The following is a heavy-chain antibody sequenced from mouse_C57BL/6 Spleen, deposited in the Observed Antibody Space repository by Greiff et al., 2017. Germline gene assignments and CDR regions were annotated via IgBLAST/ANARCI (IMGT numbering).Heavy chain of an antibody. CDR2: IYPGSGST. J-gene: IGHJ4*01. CDR1: GYTFTSYW. CDR3: ARDYYGSLRITYAMDY. D-gene: IGHD1-1*01. V-gene: IGHV1-55*01. Sequence: VQLQQPGAELVKPGASVKMSCKASGYTFTSYWITWVKQRPGQGLEWIGDIYPGSGSTNYNEKFKSKATLTVDTSSSTAYMQLSSLTSEDSAVYYCARDYYGSLRITYAMDYWGQGTSVTVSS.